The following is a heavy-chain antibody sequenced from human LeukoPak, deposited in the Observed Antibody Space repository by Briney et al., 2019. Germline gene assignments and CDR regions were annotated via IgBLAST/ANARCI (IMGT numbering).Heavy chain of an antibody. CDR1: GGSISSGSYY. CDR3: AGTGGGGGWFGTIDS. Sequence: PSQTLSLTCTVSGGSISSGSYYWTCIRQPAGRGLEWIGHIYTSGATSYNPSLQSRVTISVDTSKHEFSLKLTALTAADSSVYYCAGTGGGGGWFGTIDSWGHGTLVTVSS. V-gene: IGHV4-61*09. D-gene: IGHD6-19*01. J-gene: IGHJ5*01. CDR2: IYTSGAT.